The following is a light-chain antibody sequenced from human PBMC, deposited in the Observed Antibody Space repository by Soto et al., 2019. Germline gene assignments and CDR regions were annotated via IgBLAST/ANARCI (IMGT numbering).Light chain of an antibody. V-gene: IGLV1-40*01. CDR3: QSYDSSLSGSV. Sequence: QSVLTQPPSLSGAPGQNIIISCTGGGSNIGAGFDVHWYQQLPGTAPKLLIYGNTNRPSGVPDRFSGSKSGTSASLVITGLQAEDEADYYCQSYDSSLSGSVFGGGTKLTVL. CDR1: GSNIGAGFD. CDR2: GNT. J-gene: IGLJ3*02.